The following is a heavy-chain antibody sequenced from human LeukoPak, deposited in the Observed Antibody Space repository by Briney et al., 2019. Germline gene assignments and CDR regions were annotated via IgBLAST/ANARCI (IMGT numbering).Heavy chain of an antibody. CDR3: ASENDDS. J-gene: IGHJ4*02. Sequence: GGSLRLSCAASGFTFSSYAMHWVRQAPGKGLEWVAVISYDGSNKYYADSVKGRSTISRDNSKNTLYLQMNSLRAEDTAVYYCASENDDSWGQGTLVTVSS. CDR2: ISYDGSNK. CDR1: GFTFSSYA. V-gene: IGHV3-30*04.